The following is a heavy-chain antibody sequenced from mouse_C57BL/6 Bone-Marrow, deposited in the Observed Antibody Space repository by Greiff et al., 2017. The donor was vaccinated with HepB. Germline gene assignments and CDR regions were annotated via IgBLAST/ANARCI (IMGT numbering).Heavy chain of an antibody. Sequence: VQLKQPGAELVKPGASVKMSCKASGYTFTSYWITWVKQRPGQGLEWIGDIYPGSGSTNYNEKFKSKATLTVDTSSSTAYMQLSSLTSEDSAVYYCARGHYGSSYDWYFDVWGTGTTVTVSS. D-gene: IGHD1-1*01. J-gene: IGHJ1*03. CDR1: GYTFTSYW. V-gene: IGHV1-55*01. CDR3: ARGHYGSSYDWYFDV. CDR2: IYPGSGST.